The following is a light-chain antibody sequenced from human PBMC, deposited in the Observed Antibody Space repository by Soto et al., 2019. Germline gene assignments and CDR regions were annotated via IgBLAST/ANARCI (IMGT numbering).Light chain of an antibody. CDR3: QQYSDFPLT. J-gene: IGKJ4*01. CDR1: QDISNY. V-gene: IGKV1-39*01. Sequence: DIQMTQSPSSLSASVGDRFTITFQASQDISNYLNWYQQKPGKAPKLLIYAATILQSGVPSRFSGSESGTDFSLTISSLQPEDFATYFCQQYSDFPLTFGGGTKVDIK. CDR2: AAT.